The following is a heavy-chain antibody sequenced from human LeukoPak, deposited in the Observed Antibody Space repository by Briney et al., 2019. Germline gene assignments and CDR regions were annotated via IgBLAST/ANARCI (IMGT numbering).Heavy chain of an antibody. CDR2: MNPNSGNT. V-gene: IGHV1-8*01. D-gene: IGHD3-3*01. CDR1: GYTFTSYD. J-gene: IGHJ5*02. CDR3: ARARHYDFWSGYSIWFDP. Sequence: ASVKVSCKASGYTFTSYDINWVRQATGQGLEWMGWMNPNSGNTGYAQKFQGRVTMTRNTSISTAYMELSSLRSEDTAVYYCARARHYDFWSGYSIWFDPWGQGTLVTVSS.